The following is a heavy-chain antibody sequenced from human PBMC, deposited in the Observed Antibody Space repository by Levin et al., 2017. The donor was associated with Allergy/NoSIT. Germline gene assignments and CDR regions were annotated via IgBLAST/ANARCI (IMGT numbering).Heavy chain of an antibody. CDR3: ARGYSTSWFYYFDS. CDR2: INHSGST. Sequence: SCAVYGESFTGYYWNWIRQPPGKGLEWIGEINHSGSTNYNPSLKSRVTISLDTSKNQFSLKLNSVTAADTAVYYCARGYSTSWFYYFDSWGQGTLVTVSS. V-gene: IGHV4-34*01. D-gene: IGHD6-13*01. CDR1: GESFTGYY. J-gene: IGHJ4*02.